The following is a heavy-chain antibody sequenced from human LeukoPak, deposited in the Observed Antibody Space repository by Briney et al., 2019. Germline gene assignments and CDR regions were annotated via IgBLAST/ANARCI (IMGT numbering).Heavy chain of an antibody. V-gene: IGHV3-23*01. J-gene: IGHJ3*02. CDR3: TRDEGLVAGIWRAFDI. D-gene: IGHD6-19*01. CDR1: GFTFNTHA. Sequence: GGSLRLSCTASGFTFNTHAMSWVRRAPGKGLEWLSAISGRGDGTYYADSVKGRFTLSRDNSKNTLFLQMNSLRAEDTAVYYCTRDEGLVAGIWRAFDIWGQGTMVTVSS. CDR2: ISGRGDGT.